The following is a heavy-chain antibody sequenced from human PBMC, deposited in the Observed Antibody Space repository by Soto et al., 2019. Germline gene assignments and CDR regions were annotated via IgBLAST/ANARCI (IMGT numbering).Heavy chain of an antibody. CDR1: GFTFSSYA. Sequence: EVQLLESGGGLVQPGGSLRLSCAASGFTFSSYAMSWVRQAPGKGLEWVAAISASDGSTRYGDSVKGRFIVSRDNSKNTLSLQMHSLRVEDTAVYYCAKRDWGDSSGHALFDHWGQGILVTVSS. CDR2: ISASDGST. D-gene: IGHD2-21*02. V-gene: IGHV3-23*01. CDR3: AKRDWGDSSGHALFDH. J-gene: IGHJ4*02.